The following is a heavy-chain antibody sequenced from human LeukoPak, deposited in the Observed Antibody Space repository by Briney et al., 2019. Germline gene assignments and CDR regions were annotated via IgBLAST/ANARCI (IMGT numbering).Heavy chain of an antibody. Sequence: ASVTVSCTASGYTFTGYYMHWVRQAPGQGLEWMGRINPNSGGTNYAQKFQGRVTMTRDTSISTAYMELSRLRSDDTAVYYCAREDSNWFDPWGQGTLVTVSS. D-gene: IGHD4-11*01. CDR1: GYTFTGYY. V-gene: IGHV1-2*06. CDR3: AREDSNWFDP. J-gene: IGHJ5*02. CDR2: INPNSGGT.